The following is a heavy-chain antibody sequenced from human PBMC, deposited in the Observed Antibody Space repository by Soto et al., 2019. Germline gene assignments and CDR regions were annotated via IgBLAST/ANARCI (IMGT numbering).Heavy chain of an antibody. CDR2: ISGGGSGA. Sequence: EVQLLESGGGLVQPGGSPRLSCAASGFTFSDHAMTWVRQAPGKGLEWVSGISGGGSGAYYADSVKGRFIISRDNSKNTLFLQMDSLRAEDTAVYYCAKDLWGYVHWGQGTLVTVSS. CDR1: GFTFSDHA. J-gene: IGHJ4*02. D-gene: IGHD3-16*01. V-gene: IGHV3-23*01. CDR3: AKDLWGYVH.